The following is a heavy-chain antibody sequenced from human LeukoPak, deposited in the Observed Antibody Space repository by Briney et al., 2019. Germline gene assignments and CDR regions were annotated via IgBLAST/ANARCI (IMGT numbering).Heavy chain of an antibody. V-gene: IGHV3-23*01. D-gene: IGHD1-14*01. CDR3: AKPAKTDYADY. CDR2: INASGGST. J-gene: IGHJ4*02. CDR1: EFTFSSYA. Sequence: PGGSLRLSCAASEFTFSSYAINWVRQAPGKGLEWVSSINASGGSTYYADSVKGRFTISRDNSKNTLYLQMNSLRAEDTAVYYCAKPAKTDYADYWGQGTLVTVSS.